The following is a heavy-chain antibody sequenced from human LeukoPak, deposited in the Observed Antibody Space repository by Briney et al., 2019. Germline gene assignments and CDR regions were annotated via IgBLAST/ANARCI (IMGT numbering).Heavy chain of an antibody. V-gene: IGHV3-30-3*01. CDR2: ISKDGSDK. CDR1: GFTFSDYA. Sequence: PGGSLRLSCAASGFTFSDYAMHWVRQAPGKGLEWVAVISKDGSDKYYPGSVRGRFTISRDNADNSLYLQMNSLRADDTAVYYCARLFGGVTIYDYWGQGTLVAVSS. J-gene: IGHJ4*02. CDR3: ARLFGGVTIYDY. D-gene: IGHD3-3*01.